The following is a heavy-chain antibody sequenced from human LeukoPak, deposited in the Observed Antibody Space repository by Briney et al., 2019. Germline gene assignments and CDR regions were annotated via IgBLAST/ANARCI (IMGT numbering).Heavy chain of an antibody. CDR3: AKQRASYYYDSSGYPDY. J-gene: IGHJ4*02. V-gene: IGHV3-33*06. CDR2: IWYDGSNK. CDR1: GFTFSSYG. D-gene: IGHD3-22*01. Sequence: GGSLRLSCAASGFTFSSYGMHWVRQTPGKGLEWVAVIWYDGSNKYYADSVKGRFTISRDNSKNTLDLQMNSLRAEDTAVYYCAKQRASYYYDSSGYPDYWGQGTLVTVSS.